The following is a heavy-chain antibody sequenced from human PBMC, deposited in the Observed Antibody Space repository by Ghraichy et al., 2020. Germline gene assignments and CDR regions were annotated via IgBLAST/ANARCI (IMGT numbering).Heavy chain of an antibody. J-gene: IGHJ4*02. CDR2: IDWDDDK. Sequence: SGPTLVKPTQTLTLTCTFSGFSLSTSGMCVSWIRQPPGKALEWLARIDWDDDKYYSTSLKTRLTISKDTSKNQVVLTMTNMDPVDTATYYCARIPSERYSSSEGYFDYWGQGTLVTVSS. V-gene: IGHV2-70*11. CDR1: GFSLSTSGMC. CDR3: ARIPSERYSSSEGYFDY. D-gene: IGHD6-13*01.